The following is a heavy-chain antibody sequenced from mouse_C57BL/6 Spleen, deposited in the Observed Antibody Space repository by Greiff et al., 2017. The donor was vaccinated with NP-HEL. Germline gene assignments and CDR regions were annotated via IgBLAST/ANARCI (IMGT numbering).Heavy chain of an antibody. CDR2: IDPSDSYT. CDR1: GYTFTSYW. J-gene: IGHJ1*03. Sequence: QVQLQQSGAELVKPGASVKLSCKASGYTFTSYWMQWVKQRPGQGLEWIGEIDPSDSYTTYNQKFKGKATLTVDTSSSTAYMQLSSLTSEDSAVYYCARGNYEGYFDVWGTGTTVTVSS. V-gene: IGHV1-50*01. CDR3: ARGNYEGYFDV. D-gene: IGHD2-1*01.